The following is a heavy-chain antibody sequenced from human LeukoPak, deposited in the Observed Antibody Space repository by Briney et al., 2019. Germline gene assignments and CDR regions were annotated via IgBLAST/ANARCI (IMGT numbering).Heavy chain of an antibody. CDR3: ARGPYSYDSSGAFDI. V-gene: IGHV4-61*02. CDR2: ISSSGST. D-gene: IGHD3-22*01. Sequence: SQTLSLTCTVSGDSISSGDYYWSWIRQPAGKGLEWIGRISSSGSTNYNPSLKSRVTISVDTSKNQFSLKLSSVTAADTAVYFCARGPYSYDSSGAFDIWGQGMLVTVSS. J-gene: IGHJ3*02. CDR1: GDSISSGDYY.